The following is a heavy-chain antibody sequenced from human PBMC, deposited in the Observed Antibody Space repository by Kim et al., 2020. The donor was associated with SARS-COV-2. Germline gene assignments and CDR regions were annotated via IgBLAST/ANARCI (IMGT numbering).Heavy chain of an antibody. Sequence: SVKVSCKASGGTFSSYAISWVRQAPGQGLEWMGGIIPIFGTANYAQKFQGRVTITADESTSTAYMELSSLRSEDTAVYYCARARIRKNYYDSSGSPYYFDYWGQGTLVTVSS. CDR2: IIPIFGTA. D-gene: IGHD3-22*01. CDR1: GGTFSSYA. CDR3: ARARIRKNYYDSSGSPYYFDY. V-gene: IGHV1-69*13. J-gene: IGHJ4*02.